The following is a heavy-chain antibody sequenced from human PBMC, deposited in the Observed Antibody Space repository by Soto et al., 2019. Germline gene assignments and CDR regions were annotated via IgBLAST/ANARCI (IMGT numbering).Heavy chain of an antibody. D-gene: IGHD3-22*01. J-gene: IGHJ4*02. CDR3: ARQPGNYYDSSGYYGPCDY. CDR2: IYPGDSDT. Sequence: RGESLKISCKGSGYSFTSYWIGWVRQMPGKGLEWMGIIYPGDSDTRYSPSFQGQVTISADKSISTAYLQWSSLKASDTAMYYCARQPGNYYDSSGYYGPCDYWGQGTLVTVSS. V-gene: IGHV5-51*01. CDR1: GYSFTSYW.